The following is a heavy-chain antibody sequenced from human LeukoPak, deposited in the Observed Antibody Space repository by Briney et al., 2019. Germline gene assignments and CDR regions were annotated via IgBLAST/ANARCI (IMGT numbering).Heavy chain of an antibody. J-gene: IGHJ4*02. V-gene: IGHV4-34*01. CDR3: ARSPKKGLDY. CDR1: GGSLSGYY. CDR2: INHSGST. Sequence: SETLSLTCAVYGGSLSGYYWSWIRQPPGKGLEWIGEINHSGSTNYNPSLKSRVTISVDTSKNQFSLKLSSVTAADTAVYYCARSPKKGLDYWGQGTLVTVSS.